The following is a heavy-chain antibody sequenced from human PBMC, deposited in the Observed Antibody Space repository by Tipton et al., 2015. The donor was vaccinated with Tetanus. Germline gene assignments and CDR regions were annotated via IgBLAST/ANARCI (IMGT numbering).Heavy chain of an antibody. D-gene: IGHD1-14*01. J-gene: IGHJ4*02. CDR1: GFTFSSYG. V-gene: IGHV3-33*06. CDR3: AKEFHRARFRLFDS. CDR2: IWYDGSNK. Sequence: SLRLSCAASGFTFSSYGMHWVRQAPGKGLEWVAVIWYDGSNKYYADSVKGRITISRDNSKNTLYLQMNNLTAEDTAVYYWAKEFHRARFRLFDSWGQGTQVTASS.